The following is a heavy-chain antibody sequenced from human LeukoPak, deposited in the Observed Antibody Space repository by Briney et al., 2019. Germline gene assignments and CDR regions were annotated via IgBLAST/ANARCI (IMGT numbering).Heavy chain of an antibody. Sequence: PGGSLRLSCAASGFTFGSYSMNWVRQAPGKGLEWVSSISSSSSYIFYADSMKGRFTISRDNAKNSLSLQMNSLRAEDTAVYYCARAPNYYDSSAYYFDYWGQGTLVTVSS. CDR2: ISSSSSYI. D-gene: IGHD3-22*01. J-gene: IGHJ4*02. V-gene: IGHV3-21*01. CDR3: ARAPNYYDSSAYYFDY. CDR1: GFTFGSYS.